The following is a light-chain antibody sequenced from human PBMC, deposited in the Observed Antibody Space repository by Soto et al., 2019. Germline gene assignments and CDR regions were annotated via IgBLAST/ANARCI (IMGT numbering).Light chain of an antibody. CDR3: QSYDSSLSGWV. J-gene: IGLJ3*02. CDR1: SSNIGAGYD. CDR2: GNS. Sequence: QSALTQPPSVSGAPGQRATISCTESSSNIGAGYDVHWYQQLPGTAPKLLIYGNSNRPSGVPDRFSGSKSGTSASLAITGLQAEDEADYYCQSYDSSLSGWVFGGGTKLTVL. V-gene: IGLV1-40*01.